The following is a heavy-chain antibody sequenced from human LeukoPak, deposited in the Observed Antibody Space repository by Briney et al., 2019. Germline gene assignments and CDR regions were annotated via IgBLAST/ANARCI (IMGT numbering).Heavy chain of an antibody. CDR2: ISGSGGYT. CDR3: AKDLRFGELSLTEFDY. J-gene: IGHJ4*02. Sequence: GGSLRLSCEASGFTFSSYAMSWVRQAPGKGLEWVSVISGSGGYTYYADSVKGRFTISRDNSKNTLYLQMNSLRAEDTAVYYCAKDLRFGELSLTEFDYWGQGTLVTVSS. CDR1: GFTFSSYA. D-gene: IGHD3-10*01. V-gene: IGHV3-23*01.